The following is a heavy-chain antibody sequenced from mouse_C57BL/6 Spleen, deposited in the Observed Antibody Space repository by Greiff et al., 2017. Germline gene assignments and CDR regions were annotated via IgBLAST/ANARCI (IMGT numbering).Heavy chain of an antibody. CDR3: ARVPYGSSDGGYFDV. Sequence: VQLQQSGAELVKPGASVKLSCTASGFNIKDYYMHWVKQRPEQGLEWIGWIAPEDGATKYAPKFQGKATITADTSSNTAYLQLSSLTSEDTAVYYCARVPYGSSDGGYFDVWGTGTTVTVSS. D-gene: IGHD1-1*01. J-gene: IGHJ1*03. CDR2: IAPEDGAT. CDR1: GFNIKDYY. V-gene: IGHV14-2*01.